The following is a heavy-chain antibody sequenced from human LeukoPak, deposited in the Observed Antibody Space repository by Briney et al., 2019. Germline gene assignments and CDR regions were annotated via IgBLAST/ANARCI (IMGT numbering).Heavy chain of an antibody. Sequence: SETLSLTCTVSGGPINSYYWSWIRQPAGRGLEWIGRIYTTGSTNYNPSLKSRVTMSVDTSKNQFSLKLSSVTAADTAVYYCARDPLHFYDSVGSSFDFWGQGTLVTVPS. J-gene: IGHJ4*02. CDR2: IYTTGST. CDR1: GGPINSYY. D-gene: IGHD3-22*01. V-gene: IGHV4-4*07. CDR3: ARDPLHFYDSVGSSFDF.